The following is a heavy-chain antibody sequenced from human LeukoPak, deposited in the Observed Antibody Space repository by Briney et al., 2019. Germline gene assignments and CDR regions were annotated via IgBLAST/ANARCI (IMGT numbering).Heavy chain of an antibody. J-gene: IGHJ5*02. V-gene: IGHV3-21*01. Sequence: SGGSLRLSCAASGFTFSSYSMNWVRQAPGKGLKWVSSISSSSSYIYYADSVKGRFTISRDNAKNSLYLQMNSLRAEDTAVYYCARSGVAGPPMGWFDPWGQGTLVTVSS. CDR1: GFTFSSYS. CDR2: ISSSSSYI. D-gene: IGHD6-19*01. CDR3: ARSGVAGPPMGWFDP.